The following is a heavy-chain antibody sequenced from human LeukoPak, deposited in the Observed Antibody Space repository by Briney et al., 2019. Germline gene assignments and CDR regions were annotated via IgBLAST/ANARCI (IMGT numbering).Heavy chain of an antibody. CDR2: IYYSGSP. J-gene: IGHJ4*02. Sequence: PETLSLTCTLSRGSLCSSSYYSGCIRQPPRKGLGWHGRIYYSGSPYYNPSLKSRVTISIATSKNQFSLKLSSVTAADTAVYYCARHYDILTDSRYFDYWGQGTLVTVSS. CDR3: ARHYDILTDSRYFDY. D-gene: IGHD3-9*01. CDR1: RGSLCSSSYY. V-gene: IGHV4-39*01.